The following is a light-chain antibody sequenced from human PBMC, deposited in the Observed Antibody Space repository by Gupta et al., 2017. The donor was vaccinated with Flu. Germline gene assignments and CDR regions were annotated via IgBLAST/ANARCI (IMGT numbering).Light chain of an antibody. V-gene: IGLV1-44*01. Sequence: QSVLTQPPSASVTPGTRFTISCSGSSSNIGCNTVNWYQHLPVTAPKLVIYSNNQRPSGVPDRFSGSKSGTSASLAISGLQSEDEADYYCAALDDSLNGWVFGGGSKLNVL. CDR3: AALDDSLNGWV. J-gene: IGLJ3*02. CDR2: SNN. CDR1: SSNIGCNT.